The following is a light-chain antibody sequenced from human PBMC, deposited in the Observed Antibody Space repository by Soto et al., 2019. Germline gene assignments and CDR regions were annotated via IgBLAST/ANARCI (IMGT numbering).Light chain of an antibody. CDR2: GAS. Sequence: EILMTQSPATLSVSPGERATLSCRASQSVSVNLAWYQQKPGQAPRLLIYGASTRATGIPARFSGSGSGTEFTLTISSLQSEDFAVYYCQRYNNWPLTFGGGTKVESK. V-gene: IGKV3-15*01. CDR1: QSVSVN. J-gene: IGKJ4*01. CDR3: QRYNNWPLT.